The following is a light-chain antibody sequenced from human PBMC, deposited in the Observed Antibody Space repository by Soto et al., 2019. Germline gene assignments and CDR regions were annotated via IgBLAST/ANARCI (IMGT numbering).Light chain of an antibody. CDR1: GSNIGARYE. CDR2: ANN. V-gene: IGLV1-40*03. CDR3: QSYDSSLSGWV. J-gene: IGLJ3*02. Sequence: PSVSGAPGQRITISCTGSGSNIGARYEVQWYQQFPGTAPKLLIYANNDRPSGVPDRFSGSKSGASASLAITGLQADDEADYYCQSYDSSLSGWVFGGGTKLTVL.